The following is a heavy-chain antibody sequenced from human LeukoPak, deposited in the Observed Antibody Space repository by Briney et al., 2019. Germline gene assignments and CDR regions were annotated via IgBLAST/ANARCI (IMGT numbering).Heavy chain of an antibody. CDR3: AREPAPAAIAVFIWFDP. V-gene: IGHV4-38-2*02. CDR2: IYHSGST. CDR1: AHSTSSGYY. J-gene: IGHJ5*02. D-gene: IGHD2-2*02. Sequence: PSETLSLACALSAHSTSSGYYWGWIRQPPGKGLGWIWSIYHSGSTYYNPSLKRRVTISVATSKNQFSLKLSSVTAADTAVYYCAREPAPAAIAVFIWFDPWGQGTLVTVSS.